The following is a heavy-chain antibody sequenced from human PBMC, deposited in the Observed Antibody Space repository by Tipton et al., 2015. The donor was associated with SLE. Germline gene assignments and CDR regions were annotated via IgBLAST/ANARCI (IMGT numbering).Heavy chain of an antibody. CDR1: GGSVSSGSYY. CDR3: ARAPPVESLDF. Sequence: TLSLTCTVSGGSVSSGSYYWSWIRQPPGKGLEWIGYIYYSGSTNYNPSLKSRVTISVDTSKNQFSLKLSSVTAADTAVYFCARAPPVESLDFWGQGTLVTVSS. J-gene: IGHJ4*02. D-gene: IGHD4-23*01. V-gene: IGHV4-61*01. CDR2: IYYSGST.